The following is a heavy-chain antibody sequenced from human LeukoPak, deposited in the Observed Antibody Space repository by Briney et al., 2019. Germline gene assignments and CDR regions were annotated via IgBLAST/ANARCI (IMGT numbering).Heavy chain of an antibody. CDR2: ISGSGGST. D-gene: IGHD3-9*01. J-gene: IGHJ4*02. CDR3: ARDFGDILTGYQKFDY. Sequence: PGGSLRLSCAASGFTFSSYAMSWVRQAPGKGLEWVSAISGSGGSTYYADSVKGRFTISRDNAKNSLYLQMNSLRAEDTAVYYCARDFGDILTGYQKFDYWGQGTLVTVSS. V-gene: IGHV3-23*01. CDR1: GFTFSSYA.